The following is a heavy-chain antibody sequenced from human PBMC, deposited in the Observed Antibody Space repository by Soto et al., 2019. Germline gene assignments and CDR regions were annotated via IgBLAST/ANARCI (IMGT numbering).Heavy chain of an antibody. CDR1: GGSLNSYA. J-gene: IGHJ6*02. Sequence: SVKVSCKASGGSLNSYAISWVRQAPGQGLEWMGGIIPMFGTSKYAQKFQGRVTITADESTSTAYMELSSLRSEDTAVYYCARNKGGAVAGNYYYAMDVWGQGTTVTVSS. V-gene: IGHV1-69*13. CDR2: IIPMFGTS. CDR3: ARNKGGAVAGNYYYAMDV. D-gene: IGHD6-19*01.